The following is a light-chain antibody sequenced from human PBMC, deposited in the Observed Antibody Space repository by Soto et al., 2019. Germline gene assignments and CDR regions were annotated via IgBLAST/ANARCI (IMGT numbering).Light chain of an antibody. Sequence: DIQMTQSPSTLSASVGDRVTITCRASQNINRWLAWYQQKPGEAPKLLISDASRLKSEVPSRFSGTGSETEFTLSISNLQPSDFAAYYCLQYNSFPWTFGQGTKVDIK. V-gene: IGKV1-5*01. CDR3: LQYNSFPWT. J-gene: IGKJ1*01. CDR2: DAS. CDR1: QNINRW.